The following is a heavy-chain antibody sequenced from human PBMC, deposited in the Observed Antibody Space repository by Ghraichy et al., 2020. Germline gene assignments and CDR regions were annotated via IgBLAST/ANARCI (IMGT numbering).Heavy chain of an antibody. V-gene: IGHV3-74*01. CDR1: GFTFSSYW. CDR2: INSDGSST. Sequence: GGSLRLSCAASGFTFSSYWMHWVRQAPGKGLVWVSRINSDGSSTSYADSVKGRFTISRGNAKNTLYLQMNSLRAEDTAVYYCAPGIAVAGLFYWGQGTLVTVSS. J-gene: IGHJ4*02. CDR3: APGIAVAGLFY. D-gene: IGHD6-19*01.